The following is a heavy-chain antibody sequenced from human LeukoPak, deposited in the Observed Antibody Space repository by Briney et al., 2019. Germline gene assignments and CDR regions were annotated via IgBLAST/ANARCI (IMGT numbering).Heavy chain of an antibody. D-gene: IGHD3-10*01. CDR3: ARDSMVRGVNYYYMDV. Sequence: GGSLRLSCAASGFTFSSYGMSWVRQAPGKGLEWVAFIRYDGSNKYYADSVKGRFTISRDNAKNSLYLQMNSLRAEDTAVYYCARDSMVRGVNYYYMDVWGKGTTVTVSS. CDR2: IRYDGSNK. CDR1: GFTFSSYG. J-gene: IGHJ6*03. V-gene: IGHV3-30*02.